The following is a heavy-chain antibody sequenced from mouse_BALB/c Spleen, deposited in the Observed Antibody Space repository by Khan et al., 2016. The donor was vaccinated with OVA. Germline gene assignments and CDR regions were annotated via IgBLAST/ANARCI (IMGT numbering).Heavy chain of an antibody. V-gene: IGHV5-12-1*01. J-gene: IGHJ2*01. Sequence: EVELVESGGGLVKPGGSLKLSCAASGFAFNNYDMSWVRQTPEKRLDWVAYISSGGTTTYYPDTVKGRFTVSRDNAKNTLYLQMSSLKSEDTSMYYCRRLHYYGSNYCFDYWGQGTTLTVSS. CDR1: GFAFNNYD. D-gene: IGHD1-1*01. CDR3: RRLHYYGSNYCFDY. CDR2: ISSGGTTT.